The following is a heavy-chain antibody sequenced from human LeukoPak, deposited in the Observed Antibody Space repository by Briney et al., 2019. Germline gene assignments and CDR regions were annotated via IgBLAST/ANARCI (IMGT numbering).Heavy chain of an antibody. CDR3: AKIPYDSSGYYYPDYYFDY. J-gene: IGHJ4*02. CDR1: GFHVNYW. V-gene: IGHV3-23*01. CDR2: ISGSGGST. D-gene: IGHD3-22*01. Sequence: PGGSLRLSCAASGFHVNYWMSWVRQAPGKGLEWVSAISGSGGSTYYADSVKGRFTISRDNSKNTLYLQMNSLRAEDTAVYYCAKIPYDSSGYYYPDYYFDYWGQGTLVTVSS.